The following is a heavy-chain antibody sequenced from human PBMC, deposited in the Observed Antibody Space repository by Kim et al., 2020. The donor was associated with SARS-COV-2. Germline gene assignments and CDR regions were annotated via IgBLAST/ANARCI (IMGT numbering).Heavy chain of an antibody. Sequence: TDYAAPGKGSFTNSRDDSKNTQYLQMNSLKTEDTAVYYCTTGYSVSYGDYWGQGTLVTVSS. D-gene: IGHD1-26*01. V-gene: IGHV3-15*01. CDR3: TTGYSVSYGDY. J-gene: IGHJ4*02. CDR2: T.